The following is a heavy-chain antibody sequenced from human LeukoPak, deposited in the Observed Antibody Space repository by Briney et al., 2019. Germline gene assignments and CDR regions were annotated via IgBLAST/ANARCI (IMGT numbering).Heavy chain of an antibody. D-gene: IGHD6-6*01. CDR1: GGTFSSYA. CDR3: ARDWDSSSSGGLIWFDP. J-gene: IGHJ5*02. Sequence: ASVKVSCKASGGTFSSYAISWVQQAPGQGLEWMGGIIPIFGTANYAQMFQGRVTITADESTSTAYMELSSLRSEDTAVYYCARDWDSSSSGGLIWFDPWGQGTLVTVSS. CDR2: IIPIFGTA. V-gene: IGHV1-69*13.